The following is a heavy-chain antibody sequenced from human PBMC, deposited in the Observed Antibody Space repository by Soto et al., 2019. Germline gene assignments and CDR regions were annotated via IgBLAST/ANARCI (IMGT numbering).Heavy chain of an antibody. V-gene: IGHV1-69*13. CDR3: ARDQGAYQLLSHDHYYYRMDV. CDR2: IIPIFGTA. J-gene: IGHJ6*02. CDR1: GGTFSSYA. D-gene: IGHD2-2*01. Sequence: GASVKVSCKASGGTFSSYAISWVRQAPGQGLEWMGGIIPIFGTANYAQKFQGRVTITADESTSTAYMELSSLRSEDTAVYYCARDQGAYQLLSHDHYYYRMDVWGQVTTATVS.